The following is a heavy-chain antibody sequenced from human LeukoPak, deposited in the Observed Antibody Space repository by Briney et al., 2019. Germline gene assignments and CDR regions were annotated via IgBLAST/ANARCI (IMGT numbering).Heavy chain of an antibody. V-gene: IGHV4-34*01. D-gene: IGHD1-1*01. J-gene: IGHJ4*02. CDR1: GGSFSGYY. CDR3: ARGTTGTTDGYFDY. CDR2: INHSGST. Sequence: PSETLSLTCAVYGGSFSGYYWSWLRQPPGKGLEWIGEINHSGSTNYNPSLKSRVTISVDTSKNQFSLKLSSVTDADTAVYYCARGTTGTTDGYFDYWGQGPLVTVSS.